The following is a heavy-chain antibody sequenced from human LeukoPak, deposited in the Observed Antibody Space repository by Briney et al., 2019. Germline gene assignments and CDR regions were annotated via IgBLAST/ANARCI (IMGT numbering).Heavy chain of an antibody. V-gene: IGHV3-30*02. Sequence: GGSLRLSCAASGFTFSTYGMHWVRQAPGKGLEWVAFIRNGGSNTHYADSVKGRFTISRDNSKNTLYLQMNSLRAEDTAMYYCVKVVRYYYDSSGSALDYWGQGTLVTVSS. J-gene: IGHJ4*02. CDR2: IRNGGSNT. D-gene: IGHD3-22*01. CDR3: VKVVRYYYDSSGSALDY. CDR1: GFTFSTYG.